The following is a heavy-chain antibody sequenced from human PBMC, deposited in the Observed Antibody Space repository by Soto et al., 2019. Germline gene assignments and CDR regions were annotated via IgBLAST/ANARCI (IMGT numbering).Heavy chain of an antibody. J-gene: IGHJ4*02. D-gene: IGHD1-26*01. Sequence: WETLSLTCTFSVVSVSSGSYYCSWIRQPPWKGLEWIGYIYYSGSTNYNPSLKSRVTISVDTSKNQFSLKLSSVTAADTAVYYCAGVILGAILYWGQGTLVTGSS. CDR3: AGVILGAILY. CDR1: VVSVSSGSYY. CDR2: IYYSGST. V-gene: IGHV4-61*01.